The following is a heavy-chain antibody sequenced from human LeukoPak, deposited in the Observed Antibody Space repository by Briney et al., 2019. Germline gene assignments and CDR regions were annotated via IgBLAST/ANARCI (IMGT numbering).Heavy chain of an antibody. CDR3: ARGLPKAVFGVVIED. D-gene: IGHD3-3*01. CDR1: GYPFTSYN. J-gene: IGHJ1*01. V-gene: IGHV1-8*01. CDR2: MNTNSGNT. Sequence: ASVKVSCTASGYPFTSYNVNWVRQATGQGLEWMGWMNTNSGNTGYSQNFQDRVTMTRDTSISTAYMELSSLMSEDTAVYYCARGLPKAVFGVVIEDWGQGTLVTVSS.